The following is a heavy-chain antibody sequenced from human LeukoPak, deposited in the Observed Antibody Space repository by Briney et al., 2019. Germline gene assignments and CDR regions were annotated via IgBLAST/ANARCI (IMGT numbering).Heavy chain of an antibody. CDR1: GDSVSSKSAA. V-gene: IGHV6-1*01. Sequence: SQTLSLTCAISGDSVSSKSAAWNWIRQSPSRGLEWLGRTYYRSKWYNDYAVSVKSRIIINPDTSKNQFPLQLNSVTPEDTAVYYCARVRWGVVRSHFDYWGQGTLVTVSS. CDR2: TYYRSKWYN. CDR3: ARVRWGVVRSHFDY. D-gene: IGHD3-16*01. J-gene: IGHJ4*02.